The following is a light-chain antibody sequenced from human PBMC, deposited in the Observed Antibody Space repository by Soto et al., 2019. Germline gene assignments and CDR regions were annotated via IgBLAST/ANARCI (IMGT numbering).Light chain of an antibody. Sequence: EIVLTQSPGTLSLSPGERATLSCRASQSISSSYLAWYQQKPGQAPRLLIYGASSRATGIPDRFSGSGSGTDFTLTISRLEPEDFAVYYCQQYSSWTYPFGQGTKLEIK. V-gene: IGKV3-20*01. CDR1: QSISSSY. J-gene: IGKJ2*01. CDR2: GAS. CDR3: QQYSSWTYP.